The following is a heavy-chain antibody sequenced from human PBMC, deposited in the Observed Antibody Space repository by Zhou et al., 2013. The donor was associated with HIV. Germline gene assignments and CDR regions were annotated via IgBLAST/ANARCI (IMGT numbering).Heavy chain of an antibody. CDR1: GYTFTRYD. J-gene: IGHJ6*01. Sequence: QVQLVQSGAEVKKPGSSVKVSCKASGYTFTRYDIAWVRQAPGQGLEWMGRISAYNGNTNYAQKFQGRLTMTTDTSTTTAYMELRGLRSDDTAVYYCARDDSYESSGYPPRGYSGMDVWGPRGPQLPSRQ. V-gene: IGHV1-18*01. CDR3: ARDDSYESSGYPPRGYSGMDV. D-gene: IGHD3-22*01. CDR2: ISAYNGNT.